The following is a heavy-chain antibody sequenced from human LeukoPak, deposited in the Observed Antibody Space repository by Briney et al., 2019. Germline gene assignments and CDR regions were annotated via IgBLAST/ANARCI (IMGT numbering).Heavy chain of an antibody. V-gene: IGHV3-33*05. CDR2: ISYDGSNK. Sequence: GGSLRLSCAASGFTFSSYGMHWVRQAPGKGLEWVAAISYDGSNKYYADSVKGRFTISRDNSKNTLYLQMNSLKADDTAVYYCARAYSSGWYSFDYWGQGTLVTVSS. J-gene: IGHJ4*02. CDR1: GFTFSSYG. D-gene: IGHD6-19*01. CDR3: ARAYSSGWYSFDY.